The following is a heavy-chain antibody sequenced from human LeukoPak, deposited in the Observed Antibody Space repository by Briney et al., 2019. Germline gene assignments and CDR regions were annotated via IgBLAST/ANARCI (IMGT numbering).Heavy chain of an antibody. Sequence: GGSLRLSCAASGFTFSSYWMSWVRQAPGKGLEWEANIKQDGSEKYYVDSVKGRFTISRDNAKNSLYLQMNSLRAEDTAVYYCARAYDSSGYWIYYFDYWGQGTLVTVSS. CDR2: IKQDGSEK. CDR3: ARAYDSSGYWIYYFDY. CDR1: GFTFSSYW. D-gene: IGHD3-22*01. V-gene: IGHV3-7*01. J-gene: IGHJ4*02.